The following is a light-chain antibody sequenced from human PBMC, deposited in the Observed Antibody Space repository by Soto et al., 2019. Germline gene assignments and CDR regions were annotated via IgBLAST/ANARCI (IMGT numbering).Light chain of an antibody. Sequence: QSVLTQPASVSGSPGQSITISCTGTSSDVGRYNLVSWYQQRPGKAPKLMIYEVSKWPSGASNRFSGSKSGNTASLTISGLQAEDEADYYCCSYVSSDTLVFGVGTQLTVL. CDR2: EVS. J-gene: IGLJ3*02. CDR3: CSYVSSDTLV. CDR1: SSDVGRYNL. V-gene: IGLV2-23*02.